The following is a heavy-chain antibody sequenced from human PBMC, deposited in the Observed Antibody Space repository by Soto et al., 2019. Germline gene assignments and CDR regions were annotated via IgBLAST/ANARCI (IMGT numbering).Heavy chain of an antibody. J-gene: IGHJ5*02. CDR1: GFTFNNYW. Sequence: EEQLVESGGGLVQPGGSLRLSCAASGFTFNNYWMHWVRQAPGKGLVWVSRINGDGDNTDYADSVKGRFTISRDNAKNTLYLQMNSLRAEDTGTYYCVRVKSSHQLADPWGQGTLVTVSA. V-gene: IGHV3-74*01. CDR2: INGDGDNT. CDR3: VRVKSSHQLADP. D-gene: IGHD3-3*02.